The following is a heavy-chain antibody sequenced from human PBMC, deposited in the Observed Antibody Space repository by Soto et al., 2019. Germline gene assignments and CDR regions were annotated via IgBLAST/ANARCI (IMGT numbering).Heavy chain of an antibody. J-gene: IGHJ3*02. CDR1: GGSISSYY. CDR3: ARGPWKQLTTHHRAFDI. D-gene: IGHD6-13*01. V-gene: IGHV4-59*01. Sequence: SETLSLTCTVSGGSISSYYWSWIRQPPGKGLEWIGYIYYSGSTNYNPSLKSRVTISVDTSKNQFSLKLNSVTAADTAMYYCARGPWKQLTTHHRAFDIWGQGTMVTVSS. CDR2: IYYSGST.